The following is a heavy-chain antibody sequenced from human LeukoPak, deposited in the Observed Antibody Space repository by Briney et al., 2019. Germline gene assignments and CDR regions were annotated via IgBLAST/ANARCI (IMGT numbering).Heavy chain of an antibody. J-gene: IGHJ4*02. Sequence: PGGSLRLSCTACGFTFGDYAMSWFRQAPGKGLEWVGFIRSKAYGGTTEYAASVKGRFTISRDDSKSIAYLQMNSLKTEDTAVYYCTRTFFDSSGYFDYWGQGTLVTVSS. CDR1: GFTFGDYA. V-gene: IGHV3-49*03. CDR2: IRSKAYGGTT. CDR3: TRTFFDSSGYFDY. D-gene: IGHD3-22*01.